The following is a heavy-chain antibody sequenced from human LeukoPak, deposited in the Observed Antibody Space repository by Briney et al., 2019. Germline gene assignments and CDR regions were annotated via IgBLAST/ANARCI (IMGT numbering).Heavy chain of an antibody. J-gene: IGHJ4*02. CDR2: MNPNSGNT. CDR1: GYTFTSYD. D-gene: IGHD2-2*02. Sequence: ASVKVSCKASGYTFTSYDINWVRQATGQGLEWMGWMNPNSGNTGYAQKFQGRVTITRNTSISTAYMELSSLRSEDTAVYYCARFRYCSSTSCYTGGRNRNDYWGQGTLVTVSS. CDR3: ARFRYCSSTSCYTGGRNRNDY. V-gene: IGHV1-8*03.